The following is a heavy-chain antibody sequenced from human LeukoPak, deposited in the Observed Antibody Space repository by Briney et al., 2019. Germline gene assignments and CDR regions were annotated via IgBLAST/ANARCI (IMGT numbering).Heavy chain of an antibody. CDR3: ARPSTALLWFGEPKPQYFQH. CDR1: GYTFTGYY. Sequence: ASVKVSCKASGYTFTGYYMNWVRQAPGQGLEWMGWINPDSGGTNYAQKFQGRVTMTRDTSISTVYLELSGLRSDDTAVYYCARPSTALLWFGEPKPQYFQHWGQGTLVTVSS. D-gene: IGHD3-10*01. CDR2: INPDSGGT. J-gene: IGHJ1*01. V-gene: IGHV1-2*02.